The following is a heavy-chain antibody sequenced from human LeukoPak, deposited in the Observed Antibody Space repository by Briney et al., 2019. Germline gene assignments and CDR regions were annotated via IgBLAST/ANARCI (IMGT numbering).Heavy chain of an antibody. D-gene: IGHD5-12*01. CDR3: ARDLVATADY. J-gene: IGHJ4*02. Sequence: WASVKVSCKASGYTFTGYYMHWVRQAPGQGLEWMGWINPNSGGTSYAQKFQGRVTMTRDTSTSTAYMELRSLRSDDTAVYYCARDLVATADYWGQGTLVTVSS. V-gene: IGHV1-2*02. CDR1: GYTFTGYY. CDR2: INPNSGGT.